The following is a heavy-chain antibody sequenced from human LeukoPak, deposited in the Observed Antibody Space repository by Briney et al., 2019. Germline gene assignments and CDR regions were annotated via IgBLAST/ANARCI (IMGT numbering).Heavy chain of an antibody. CDR2: IYTSGST. V-gene: IGHV4-4*07. Sequence: SETLSLTCTVSGGSISSYYGSWIRQPAGKGLEWIGRIYTSGSTNYNPSLKSRVTMSVDTSKNQFSLKLSSVTAADTAVYYCARDQDCTNGVCYFIWGQGTLVTVSS. J-gene: IGHJ4*02. CDR1: GGSISSYY. D-gene: IGHD2-8*01. CDR3: ARDQDCTNGVCYFI.